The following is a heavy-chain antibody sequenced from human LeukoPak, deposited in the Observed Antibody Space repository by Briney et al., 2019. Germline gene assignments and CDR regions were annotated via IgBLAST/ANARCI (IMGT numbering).Heavy chain of an antibody. D-gene: IGHD1-26*01. J-gene: IGHJ4*02. CDR1: GGSISSGGYC. CDR2: IYYSGST. CDR3: ARRLSGSYAFDY. V-gene: IGHV4-31*03. Sequence: PSETLSLTCTVSGGSISSGGYCWSWIRQHPGKGLEWIGYIYYSGSTYYNPALKSRVTISVDTSKNQFSLKLSSVTAADTAVYYCARRLSGSYAFDYWGQGTLVTVSS.